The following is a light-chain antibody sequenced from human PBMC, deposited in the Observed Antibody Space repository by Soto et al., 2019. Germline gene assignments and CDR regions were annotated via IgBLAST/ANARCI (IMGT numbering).Light chain of an antibody. V-gene: IGKV3-15*01. Sequence: EIVMTQSPATLSVSPGERATLSCRASQSVSSNLAWYQQKPGQAPRLLIYGASNRATGIPGRFSGSGSGTEFPLTISSLHSEDFAVYYCQQYNNWRPTNPPYTFGQGNKLELK. CDR1: QSVSSN. CDR3: QQYNNWRPTNPPYT. J-gene: IGKJ2*01. CDR2: GAS.